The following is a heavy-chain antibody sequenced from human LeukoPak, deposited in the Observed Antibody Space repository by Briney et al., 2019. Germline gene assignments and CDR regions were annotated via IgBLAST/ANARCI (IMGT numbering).Heavy chain of an antibody. CDR3: ARQRYSSSWYLTPSDY. D-gene: IGHD6-13*01. V-gene: IGHV5-51*01. J-gene: IGHJ4*02. CDR2: IYPGDSDT. CDR1: GYSFTSYW. Sequence: GESLKISCKGSGYSFTSYWIGWVRQMPGQGLEWMGIIYPGDSDTRYSPSFQGQVTISADKSISTAYLQWSSLKASDTAMYYCARQRYSSSWYLTPSDYWGQGTLVTVSS.